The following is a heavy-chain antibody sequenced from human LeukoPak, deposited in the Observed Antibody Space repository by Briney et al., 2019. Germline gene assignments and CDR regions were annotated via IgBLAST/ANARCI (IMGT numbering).Heavy chain of an antibody. CDR3: ARGGYGSGSHYYYYYGMDV. CDR2: MNPNSGNT. D-gene: IGHD3-10*01. J-gene: IGHJ6*02. V-gene: IGHV1-8*01. CDR1: GYTFTSYD. Sequence: GASVKVSCKASGYTFTSYDINWVRQATGQGLEWMGWMNPNSGNTGYARKFQGRVTMTRNTSISTAYMELSSLRSEDTAVYYCARGGYGSGSHYYYYYGMDVWGQGTTVTVSS.